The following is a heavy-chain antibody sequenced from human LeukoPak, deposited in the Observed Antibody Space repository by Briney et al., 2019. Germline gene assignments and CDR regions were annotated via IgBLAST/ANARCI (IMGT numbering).Heavy chain of an antibody. J-gene: IGHJ5*02. CDR1: GDSISDYY. CDR2: IHYSGST. Sequence: SETLSLACTVSGDSISDYYWSWIRQPPGKGLEWIAYIHYSGSTNYNPSLKSRVTISIDTSKNQFSLKLNSVTAADTAVYYCARDPHEGWFDPWGQGTLVTVSS. CDR3: ARDPHEGWFDP. V-gene: IGHV4-59*01.